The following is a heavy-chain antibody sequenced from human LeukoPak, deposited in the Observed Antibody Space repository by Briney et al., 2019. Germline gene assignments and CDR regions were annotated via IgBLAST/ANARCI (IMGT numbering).Heavy chain of an antibody. CDR1: GYTFTGYY. CDR2: INPNSGGT. CDR3: ARDIVVSGYDYGGFDY. V-gene: IGHV1-2*02. Sequence: ASVKVSCKASGYTFTGYYMHWVRQAPGQGLEWMGWINPNSGGTNYAQKFQGRVTMTRDTSTSTVYMELSSLRSEDTAVYYCARDIVVSGYDYGGFDYWGQGTLVTVSS. D-gene: IGHD5-12*01. J-gene: IGHJ4*02.